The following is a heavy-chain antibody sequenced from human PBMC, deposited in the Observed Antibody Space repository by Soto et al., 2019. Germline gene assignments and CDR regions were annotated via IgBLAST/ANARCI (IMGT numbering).Heavy chain of an antibody. CDR3: ARGRYGDY. D-gene: IGHD1-1*01. J-gene: IGHJ4*02. V-gene: IGHV1-18*01. Sequence: QVHLVQSGAEVKKSGASVKVSCKGSGYDFTTYGITWVRQAPGQGLEWMAWISAHNGNTDYAQKPQGRVTVTRDTATSTAYMELTSRRSDDTAVYYCARGRYGDYWGQGALVSVSS. CDR2: ISAHNGNT. CDR1: GYDFTTYG.